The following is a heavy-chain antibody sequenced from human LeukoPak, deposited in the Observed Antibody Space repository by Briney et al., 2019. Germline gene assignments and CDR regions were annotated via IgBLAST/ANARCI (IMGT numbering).Heavy chain of an antibody. Sequence: GGSLRLSCAASGFTFSTYGIHWVRQAPGKGLEWVAFIHSDGSNKYYADSVKGRFTISRDNSKNTLYLQMNSPRAEDTAVYYCATGLDDNDFWSGYFDYWGQGTLVTVSS. CDR1: GFTFSTYG. CDR3: ATGLDDNDFWSGYFDY. J-gene: IGHJ4*02. CDR2: IHSDGSNK. V-gene: IGHV3-30*02. D-gene: IGHD3-3*01.